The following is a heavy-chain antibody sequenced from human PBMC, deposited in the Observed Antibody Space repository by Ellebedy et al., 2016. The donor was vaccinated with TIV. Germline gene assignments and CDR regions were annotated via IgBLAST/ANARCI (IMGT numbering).Heavy chain of an antibody. V-gene: IGHV3-21*04. D-gene: IGHD1-1*01. CDR2: ISSSSSYI. J-gene: IGHJ4*02. CDR3: ASSTGPRVVGGFY. CDR1: GFTFSSYW. Sequence: GESLKISCAASGFTFSSYWMHWVRQAPGKGLEWVSSISSSSSYIYYADSVKGRFTISRDNSKNTLYLQMNSLRAEDTAVYYCASSTGPRVVGGFYWGQGTLVTVSS.